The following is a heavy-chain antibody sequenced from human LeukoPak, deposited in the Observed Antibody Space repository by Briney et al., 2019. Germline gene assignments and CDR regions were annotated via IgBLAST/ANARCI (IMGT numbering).Heavy chain of an antibody. D-gene: IGHD2/OR15-2a*01. J-gene: IGHJ4*02. CDR2: ISSTRSPI. V-gene: IGHV3-48*01. CDR1: GFTFSSYS. Sequence: GGSLRLSCAASGFTFSSYSMNWVRQAPGKGLEWVSYISSTRSPIHCADSVKGRFTISRDNAKNSLYLQMNSLRAEDTAVYYCATESIPDYWGQGTLVTVSP. CDR3: ATESIPDY.